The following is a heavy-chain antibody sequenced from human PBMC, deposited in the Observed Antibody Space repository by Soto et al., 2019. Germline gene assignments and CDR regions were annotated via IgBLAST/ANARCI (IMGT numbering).Heavy chain of an antibody. V-gene: IGHV3-74*01. CDR2: IDSDGRNT. CDR3: ASRRHSDYGY. Sequence: GGSLRLPCVASDFSFSTSWMHRARQVPGKGLVWVSRIDSDGRNTHYADSVRGRFIISRDNAKNTVYLQMNSLRAEDTAVYFCASRRHSDYGYWGQGILVTVSS. J-gene: IGHJ4*02. D-gene: IGHD3-22*01. CDR1: DFSFSTSW.